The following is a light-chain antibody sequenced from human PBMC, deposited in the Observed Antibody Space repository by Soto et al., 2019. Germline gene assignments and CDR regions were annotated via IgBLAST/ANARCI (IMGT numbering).Light chain of an antibody. J-gene: IGKJ2*02. CDR2: GTS. CDR3: QQYGTSPCT. Sequence: EIVLTQSPGTLSLSSGERATLSCRASQSVTSNSLAWYQQRPGQAPRLLIYGTSPRATGIPDRFSGSGSGTDFTLIISRLEPEDFAMYYCQQYGTSPCTFGQGTRLEIK. CDR1: QSVTSNS. V-gene: IGKV3-20*01.